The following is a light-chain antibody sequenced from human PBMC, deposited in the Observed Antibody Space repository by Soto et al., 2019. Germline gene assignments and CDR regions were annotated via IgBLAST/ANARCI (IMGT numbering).Light chain of an antibody. CDR3: QQYGRLWT. CDR2: GTS. V-gene: IGKV3-20*01. CDR1: QSFSSSY. Sequence: EIVLTQSPGTLSLSPRERATISCRASQSFSSSYLAWYQQKPGQAPRLLIYGTSTRATGIPDRFSGSGSQTDFTLTISRLEPEDFAVYYCQQYGRLWTFGQGTGVESK. J-gene: IGKJ1*01.